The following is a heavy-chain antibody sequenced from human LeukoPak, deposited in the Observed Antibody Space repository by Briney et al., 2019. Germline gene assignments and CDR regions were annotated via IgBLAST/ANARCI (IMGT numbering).Heavy chain of an antibody. D-gene: IGHD6-13*01. CDR2: INPNSGDR. Sequence: ASVKVSCKASGYTFTGYYMHWVRQAPGPGVEWMGWINPNSGDRHYAKKFEARVNMSRDTSSSTAYMELGRLRSDDTAVYYCASECIAASGIQDWGQGTLVTVSP. CDR1: GYTFTGYY. J-gene: IGHJ1*01. V-gene: IGHV1-2*02. CDR3: ASECIAASGIQD.